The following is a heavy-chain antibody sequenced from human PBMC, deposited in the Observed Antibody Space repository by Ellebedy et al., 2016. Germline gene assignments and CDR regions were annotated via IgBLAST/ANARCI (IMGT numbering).Heavy chain of an antibody. CDR3: AREGSVAGLGFDY. D-gene: IGHD6-19*01. Sequence: LRLSCNVSGGSINNRNYHWSWIRQLPGKGLEWIGYVYYTGVTYSNPPLQSRVTVSLDMSKNEFSLKVTSVTVADTAVYYCAREGSVAGLGFDYWGHGIQVTVSS. CDR1: GGSINNRNYH. CDR2: VYYTGVT. J-gene: IGHJ4*01. V-gene: IGHV4-30-4*01.